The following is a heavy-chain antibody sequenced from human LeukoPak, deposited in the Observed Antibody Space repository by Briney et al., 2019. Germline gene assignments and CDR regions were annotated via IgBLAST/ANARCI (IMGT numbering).Heavy chain of an antibody. Sequence: GGSLRLSCAASGFTFDNAWMNWVRQAPGKGLEWVGRIKSKTDGGTTDYAAPVKGRFTISRDDSKNALYLQMNSLETEDTAVYYCITGGSGSEKKYFQHWGQGTLVTVSS. D-gene: IGHD3-10*01. V-gene: IGHV3-15*01. CDR1: GFTFDNAW. CDR2: IKSKTDGGTT. J-gene: IGHJ1*01. CDR3: ITGGSGSEKKYFQH.